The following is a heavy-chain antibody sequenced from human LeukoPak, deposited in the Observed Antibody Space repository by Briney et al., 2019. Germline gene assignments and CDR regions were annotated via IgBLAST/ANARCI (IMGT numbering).Heavy chain of an antibody. CDR1: GGSFSGYY. CDR2: INHSGST. CDR3: ARNYYYYYYMDV. J-gene: IGHJ6*03. V-gene: IGHV4-34*01. Sequence: SETLSLTCAVYGGSFSGYYWSWIRQPPGKGLEWIGEINHSGSTNYNPSLKSRVTISVDTSKNQFSLKLSSVTAADTAVYYCARNYYYYYYMDVWGKGTTVTVSS.